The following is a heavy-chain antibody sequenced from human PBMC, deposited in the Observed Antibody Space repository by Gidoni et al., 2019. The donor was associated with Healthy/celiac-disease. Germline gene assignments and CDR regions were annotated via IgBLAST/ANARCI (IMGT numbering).Heavy chain of an antibody. CDR2: IYSGGST. Sequence: EVQLVESGGGLVQPGGSLRLSCAASGFTVSSTYMRWVRQAPGKGLEWVSVIYSGGSTYYADSVKGRFTISRDNSKNTLYLQRNSLRAEDTAVYYCARESPDSSGYYYGFDYWGQGTLVTVSS. CDR3: ARESPDSSGYYYGFDY. D-gene: IGHD3-22*01. CDR1: GFTVSSTY. V-gene: IGHV3-66*02. J-gene: IGHJ4*02.